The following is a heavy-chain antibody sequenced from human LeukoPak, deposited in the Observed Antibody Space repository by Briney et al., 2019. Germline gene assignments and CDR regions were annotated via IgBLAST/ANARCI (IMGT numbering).Heavy chain of an antibody. CDR2: INPSGGST. CDR1: GYTFTSYY. CDR3: ARDLRYRSSWPPGLGY. D-gene: IGHD6-13*01. Sequence: ASVKVSCKASGYTFTSYYMHWVRQAPGQGFEWMGIINPSGGSTSYAQKFQGRVTMTRDTSTSTVYMELSSLRSEDTAVYYCARDLRYRSSWPPGLGYWGQGTLVTVSS. V-gene: IGHV1-46*01. J-gene: IGHJ4*02.